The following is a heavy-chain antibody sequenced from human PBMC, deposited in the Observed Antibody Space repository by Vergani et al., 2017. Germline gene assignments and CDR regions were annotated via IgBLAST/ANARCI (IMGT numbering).Heavy chain of an antibody. CDR3: ARRRGVRYFEPIGWFDP. CDR1: GGSFSGYY. V-gene: IGHV4-34*01. J-gene: IGHJ5*02. D-gene: IGHD3-9*01. CDR2: INHSGRT. Sequence: QVQLQQWGAGLLKPSETLSLTCAVYGGSFSGYYWSWIRQPPGKGLEWIGEINHSGRTNYNPSLKSRVTISVDTSKNQFSLKLSSVTAADTAVYYCARRRGVRYFEPIGWFDPWGQGTLVTVSS.